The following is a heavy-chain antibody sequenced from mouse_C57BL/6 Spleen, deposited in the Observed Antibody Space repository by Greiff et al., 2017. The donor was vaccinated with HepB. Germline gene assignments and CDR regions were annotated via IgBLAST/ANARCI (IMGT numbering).Heavy chain of an antibody. J-gene: IGHJ1*03. Sequence: EVQLQQSGPELVKPGASVKISCKASGYTFTDYYMNWVEQSHGKSLEWIGDINPNNGGTSYNQKFKGKATLTVDKSSSTAYMELRSLTSEDSAVYYCARRGDYDVDWYFDVWGTGTTVTVSS. V-gene: IGHV1-26*01. CDR3: ARRGDYDVDWYFDV. D-gene: IGHD2-4*01. CDR1: GYTFTDYY. CDR2: INPNNGGT.